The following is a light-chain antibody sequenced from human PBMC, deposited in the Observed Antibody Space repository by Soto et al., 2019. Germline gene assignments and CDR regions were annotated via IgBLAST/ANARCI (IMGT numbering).Light chain of an antibody. CDR2: DAS. V-gene: IGKV3D-15*01. CDR3: QQYNKWPPET. CDR1: QSVGSGY. Sequence: EIWFTQSPGTLSLSPGERATLSCRAIQSVGSGYLAWYQQKPGQAPRLLIYDASTRATGIPARFSGSGSGTEFTLTISSLQSEDFAVYYCQQYNKWPPETFGQGTKVDIK. J-gene: IGKJ1*01.